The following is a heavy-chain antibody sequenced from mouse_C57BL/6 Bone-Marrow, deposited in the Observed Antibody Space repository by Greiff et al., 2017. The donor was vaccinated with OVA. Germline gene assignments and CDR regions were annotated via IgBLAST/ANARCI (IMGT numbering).Heavy chain of an antibody. J-gene: IGHJ3*01. CDR1: GFTFSSYG. CDR2: ISSGGSYT. V-gene: IGHV5-6*01. CDR3: ARHAPAWFAY. Sequence: EVKLVESGGDLVKPGGSLKLSCAASGFTFSSYGMSWVRQTPDKRLEWVATISSGGSYTYYPDSVKGRFTISRDNAKNTLYLQMSSLKSEDTAMYYCARHAPAWFAYWGQGTLVTVSA.